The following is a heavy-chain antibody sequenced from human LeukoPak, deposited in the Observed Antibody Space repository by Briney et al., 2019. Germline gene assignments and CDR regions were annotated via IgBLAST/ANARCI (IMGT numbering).Heavy chain of an antibody. J-gene: IGHJ4*02. Sequence: SETLSLTCTVSGGSISSGGYSWSWIRQHPGKGLEWIGYIYYSGSTYYNPSLKSRVTISVDTSKNQFSLKLSSVTAADTAVYYCARDAAYCSGGSCYSSFDYWGQGTLVTVSS. CDR2: IYYSGST. CDR3: ARDAAYCSGGSCYSSFDY. V-gene: IGHV4-31*03. CDR1: GGSISSGGYS. D-gene: IGHD2-15*01.